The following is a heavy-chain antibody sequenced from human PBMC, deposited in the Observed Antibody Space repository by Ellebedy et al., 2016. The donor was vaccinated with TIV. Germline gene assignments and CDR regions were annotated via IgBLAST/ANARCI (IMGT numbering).Heavy chain of an antibody. D-gene: IGHD2-15*01. J-gene: IGHJ5*02. Sequence: MPSETLSLTCTVSGGSISSHDYYWGWIRQSPGKGLEWIGSIFYSGSTYYNPSLNSRVTISVDTSKNQFSLKLNSVTAADTAVYYCARGGGPDNNWFDPWGQGTLVTVSS. CDR1: GGSISSHDYY. V-gene: IGHV4-39*01. CDR2: IFYSGST. CDR3: ARGGGPDNNWFDP.